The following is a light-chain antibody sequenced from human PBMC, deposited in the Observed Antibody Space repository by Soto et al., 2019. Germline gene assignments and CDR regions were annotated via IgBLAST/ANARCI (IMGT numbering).Light chain of an antibody. J-gene: IGKJ4*02. V-gene: IGKV4-1*01. CDR2: WAS. CDR1: QSVLYSSNNKNY. Sequence: DSVLAPTPDSQTVSLGSRATIHCKSSQSVLYSSNNKNYLVWYQQKPRQPPKLLIYWASSRESGVPDRFSGSGSGTDFTLTISSLQAEDVAVYYCQQYYSLPLTFGGGTKVDIK. CDR3: QQYYSLPLT.